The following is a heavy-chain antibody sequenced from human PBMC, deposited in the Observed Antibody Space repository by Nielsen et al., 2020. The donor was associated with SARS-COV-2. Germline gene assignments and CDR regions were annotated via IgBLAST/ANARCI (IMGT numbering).Heavy chain of an antibody. V-gene: IGHV3-33*05. J-gene: IGHJ6*02. CDR2: ISYDGSNK. Sequence: WIRQPPGKGLEWVAVISYDGSNKYYADSVKGRFTISRDNYKNTLYLQMNSLRAEDTAVYYCARDGYNYGGSDYYYGMDVWGQGTTVTVSS. CDR3: ARDGYNYGGSDYYYGMDV. D-gene: IGHD5-24*01.